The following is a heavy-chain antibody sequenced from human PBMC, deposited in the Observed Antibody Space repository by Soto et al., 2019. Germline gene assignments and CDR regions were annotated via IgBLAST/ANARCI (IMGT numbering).Heavy chain of an antibody. CDR1: GGSISSYY. J-gene: IGHJ4*02. CDR3: ARGGYYGKDFDY. D-gene: IGHD1-26*01. Sequence: SETLSLTCTVSGGSISSYYWSWIRQPPGKGLEWIGYIYYSGSTNYNPSLKSRVTISVDTSKNQFSLKLSSVTAADMAVYYCARGGYYGKDFDYWGQGTLVTVSS. V-gene: IGHV4-59*08. CDR2: IYYSGST.